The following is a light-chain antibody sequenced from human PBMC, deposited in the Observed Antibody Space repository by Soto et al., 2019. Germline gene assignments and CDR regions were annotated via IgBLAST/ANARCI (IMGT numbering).Light chain of an antibody. CDR1: SSDVGSYNL. CDR3: CSYAGRWV. Sequence: QSALTQPPSVSGSPGQSITISCTGTSSDVGSYNLVSWYQQHPGKAPKLMIYEGSKRPSWVSNRFSGSKSGNTASLTISGLQAEDEADYYCCSYAGRWVFGGGTKLTVL. V-gene: IGLV2-23*01. J-gene: IGLJ2*01. CDR2: EGS.